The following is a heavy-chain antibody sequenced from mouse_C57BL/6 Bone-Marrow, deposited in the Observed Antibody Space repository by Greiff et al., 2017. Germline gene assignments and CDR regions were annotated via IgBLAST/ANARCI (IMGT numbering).Heavy chain of an antibody. CDR3: SRGGSFDY. V-gene: IGHV1-4*01. D-gene: IGHD1-1*01. CDR2: INPSSGYT. J-gene: IGHJ2*01. CDR1: GYTFTSYT. Sequence: QVQLQQSGAELARPGASVKMSCKASGYTFTSYTMHWVKQRPGQGLEWIGYINPSSGYTKYNQKFKDKATLTADKSSSTAYMQLSSLTSEASAVYYCSRGGSFDYWGQGTTLTVSS.